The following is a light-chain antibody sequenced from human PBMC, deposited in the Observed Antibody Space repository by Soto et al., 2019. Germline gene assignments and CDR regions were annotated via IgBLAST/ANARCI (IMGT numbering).Light chain of an antibody. CDR3: AAWDGSLNVVL. V-gene: IGLV1-44*01. CDR1: SSSIGTNT. CDR2: TDH. Sequence: QSVLTQPPSASGTPGQRVTISCSGSSSSIGTNTVNWYRQVPGTAPTLLIYTDHQRPAGVPDRFSGYKSGTSASLAISWLQSEDEADYYCAAWDGSLNVVLFGGGTKLTVL. J-gene: IGLJ2*01.